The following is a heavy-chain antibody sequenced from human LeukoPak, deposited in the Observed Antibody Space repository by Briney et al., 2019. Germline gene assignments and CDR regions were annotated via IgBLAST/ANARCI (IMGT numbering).Heavy chain of an antibody. J-gene: IGHJ4*02. CDR3: ARDLGGNDLFDY. Sequence: ASVKVSCKASGYTFTSYDINWVRQATGQGLEWMGWMNPNSGNTGYAQKFQGRVTMTRNTSISTAYMELSSLRSEDTAVYYCARDLGGNDLFDYWGQGTLVTVSS. CDR2: MNPNSGNT. CDR1: GYTFTSYD. V-gene: IGHV1-8*01. D-gene: IGHD4-23*01.